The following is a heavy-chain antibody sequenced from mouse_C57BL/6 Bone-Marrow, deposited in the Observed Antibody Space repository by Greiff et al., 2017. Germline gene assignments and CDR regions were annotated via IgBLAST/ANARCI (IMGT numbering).Heavy chain of an antibody. J-gene: IGHJ3*01. D-gene: IGHD1-1*01. V-gene: IGHV5-9-1*02. Sequence: EVLLVESGEGLVKPGGSLKLSCAASGFTFSSYAMSWVRQTPEQRLEWVAYISRGGDYIYYADTVKGRFTISRDNARNTLYLQMSSLKSEDTAMYYCTRDRDYGSSLEAWFAYWGQGTLVTVSA. CDR3: TRDRDYGSSLEAWFAY. CDR2: ISRGGDYI. CDR1: GFTFSSYA.